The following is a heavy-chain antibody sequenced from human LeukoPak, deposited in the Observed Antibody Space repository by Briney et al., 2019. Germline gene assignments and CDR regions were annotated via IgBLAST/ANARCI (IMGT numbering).Heavy chain of an antibody. CDR2: IKEDGSEK. J-gene: IGHJ4*02. CDR3: ARDLYSQY. D-gene: IGHD2-21*01. Sequence: GGSLRLSCAASGFTFSAHWMSWVRQAPGKGLEWVANIKEDGSEKYYVDSVKGRFTISRDIAKNSLYLQMNCLRAEDTAVYYCARDLYSQYWGQGTLVTVSS. CDR1: GFTFSAHW. V-gene: IGHV3-7*01.